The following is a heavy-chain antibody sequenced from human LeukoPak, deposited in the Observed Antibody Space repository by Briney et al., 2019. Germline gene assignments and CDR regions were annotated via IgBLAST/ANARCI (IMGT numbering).Heavy chain of an antibody. CDR2: ISWNSGTR. J-gene: IGHJ2*01. CDR3: AKASGDWYFDL. V-gene: IGHV3-9*01. Sequence: GGPLGLSCKDFRINVDKCALHSVRQASRKDHQWLSGISWNSGTRGYSDSVKGRFTISRDNAKNSLYLQMNSLRSDYSAFYYCAKASGDWYFDLWGRGTLVTVSS. D-gene: IGHD3-16*01. CDR1: RINVDKCA.